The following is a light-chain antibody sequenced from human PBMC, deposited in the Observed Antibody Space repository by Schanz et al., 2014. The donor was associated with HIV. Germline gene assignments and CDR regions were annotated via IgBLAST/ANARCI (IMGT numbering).Light chain of an antibody. Sequence: QSALTQPASVSGSPGQSITISCTGTSSDVGGYNYVSWYQQHPGKPPKLMIYDVTNRPSGVSNRFSGFKSGSTASLTVSGLQPEDEADYYCSSFAGSNIPWVFGGGTKLTVL. CDR1: SSDVGGYNY. V-gene: IGLV2-14*03. CDR2: DVT. J-gene: IGLJ3*02. CDR3: SSFAGSNIPWV.